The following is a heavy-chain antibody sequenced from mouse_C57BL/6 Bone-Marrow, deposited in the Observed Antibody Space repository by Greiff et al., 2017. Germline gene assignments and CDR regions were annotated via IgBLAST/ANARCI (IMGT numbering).Heavy chain of an antibody. CDR3: ARYDVYDFYEMDY. V-gene: IGHV1-81*01. Sequence: VQLQQSGAELARPGASVKLSCKASGYTFTSYGISWVKQRTGQGLEWIGEIYPRSGNTYYNEKFKGKATLTADKSSSTAYMELSSLTSEDSAVXSCARYDVYDFYEMDYGGQGTTVTVSS. CDR1: GYTFTSYG. J-gene: IGHJ2*01. CDR2: IYPRSGNT. D-gene: IGHD2-14*01.